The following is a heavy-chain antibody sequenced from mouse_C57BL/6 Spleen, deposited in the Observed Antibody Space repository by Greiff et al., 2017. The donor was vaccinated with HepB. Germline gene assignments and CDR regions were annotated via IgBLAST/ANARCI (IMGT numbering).Heavy chain of an antibody. CDR1: GYTFTSYW. Sequence: QVQLQQPGAELVKPGASVKLSCKASGYTFTSYWMQWVKQRPGQGLEWIGEIDPSDSYTNYKQKFKGKATLTVDTSSSTAYMQLSRLTSEDSAVSYCARNYGSSYGGYFDVWGTGTTVTVSS. D-gene: IGHD1-1*01. CDR2: IDPSDSYT. J-gene: IGHJ1*03. V-gene: IGHV1-50*01. CDR3: ARNYGSSYGGYFDV.